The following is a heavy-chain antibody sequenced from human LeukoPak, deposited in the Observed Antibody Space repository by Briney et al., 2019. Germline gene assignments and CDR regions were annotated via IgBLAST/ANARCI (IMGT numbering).Heavy chain of an antibody. J-gene: IGHJ4*02. V-gene: IGHV3-23*01. CDR2: ISTSGESA. Sequence: GGSLRLSCAASGFTFSSYAMSWVRQAPGRGLEWVSVISTSGESAYYADSVKGRFIISRDNSKNTLYLQMNSLRAEATADYYCTKDRGSGYHYFDYWGQGTLVTVSS. CDR1: GFTFSSYA. CDR3: TKDRGSGYHYFDY. D-gene: IGHD3-22*01.